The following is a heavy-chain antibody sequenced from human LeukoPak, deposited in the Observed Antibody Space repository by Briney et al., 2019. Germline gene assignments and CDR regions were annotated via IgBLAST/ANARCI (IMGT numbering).Heavy chain of an antibody. V-gene: IGHV3-23*01. Sequence: PGGSLRLSCAASGFTFSSYAMSWVRQAPGKGLEWVSAINGSGGSTYYADSVKGRFTISRDNSKNTLYLQMNSLRAEDTAVYYCAAYSGYGSYFDYWGQGTLVTVPS. J-gene: IGHJ4*02. D-gene: IGHD5-12*01. CDR3: AAYSGYGSYFDY. CDR1: GFTFSSYA. CDR2: INGSGGST.